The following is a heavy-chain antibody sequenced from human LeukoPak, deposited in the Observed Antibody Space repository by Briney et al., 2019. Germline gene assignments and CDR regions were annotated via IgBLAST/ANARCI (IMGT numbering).Heavy chain of an antibody. V-gene: IGHV3-74*01. CDR2: INSYGSST. CDR3: ARHGYQLPFDY. J-gene: IGHJ4*02. Sequence: FTFXSYWXXWVGQARGKGVXXVSRINSYGSSTIYAVSVKGRFNISRDNAKNTLYLQMNSLRAEDTAVYYCARHGYQLPFDYWGQGTLVTVSS. D-gene: IGHD2-2*01. CDR1: FTFXSYW.